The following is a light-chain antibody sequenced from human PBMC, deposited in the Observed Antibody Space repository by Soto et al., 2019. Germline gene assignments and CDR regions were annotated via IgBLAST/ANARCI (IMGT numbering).Light chain of an antibody. J-gene: IGKJ5*01. CDR3: QHPSDPPNT. Sequence: DIQLTQFPSFLSPSIGESFTITCLASQVISTSLAWYQVKPGKAPKLLIYAASTLGSGVPSRFSATVSGTEFSLTITSLQPEDFATYCCQHPSDPPNTFGQGTRLENK. V-gene: IGKV1-9*01. CDR1: QVISTS. CDR2: AAS.